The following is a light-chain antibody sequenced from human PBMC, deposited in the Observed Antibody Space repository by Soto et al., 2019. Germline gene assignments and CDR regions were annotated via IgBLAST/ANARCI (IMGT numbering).Light chain of an antibody. CDR3: QQYGSSTET. V-gene: IGKV3-20*01. Sequence: EIVLTQSPGTLSLSPGERVTLSCRASQSVSSSYLAWYQQKPGQAPRLLIYGASSRATGIPDRFSGSGSGTDFTLTISRLEPEDFAVYYCQQYGSSTETFGQGTKVEIK. CDR2: GAS. CDR1: QSVSSSY. J-gene: IGKJ1*01.